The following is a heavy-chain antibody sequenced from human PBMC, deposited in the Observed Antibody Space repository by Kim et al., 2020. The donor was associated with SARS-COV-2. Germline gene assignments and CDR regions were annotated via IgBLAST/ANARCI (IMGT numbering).Heavy chain of an antibody. J-gene: IGHJ4*02. CDR3: ARHNGDY. V-gene: IGHV4-39*01. D-gene: IGHD2-8*01. Sequence: YSGSTYSNPSLKSRVTISVDTSKNQFSLKLSSVTAADTAVYYCARHNGDYWGQGTLVTVSS. CDR2: YSGST.